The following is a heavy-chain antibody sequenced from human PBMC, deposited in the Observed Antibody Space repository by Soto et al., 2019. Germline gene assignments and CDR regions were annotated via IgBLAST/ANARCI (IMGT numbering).Heavy chain of an antibody. CDR3: ARGGYQLLFAFDI. CDR1: GFTFSSYW. V-gene: IGHV3-74*01. D-gene: IGHD2-2*01. J-gene: IGHJ3*02. Sequence: EVQLVESGGGLVQPGGSLRLSCAASGFTFSSYWMHWVRQAPGKGLVWVSRINSDGSSTSYADSVKGRFTISRENAKNTLYLQMNSLRAEDTAVYYCARGGYQLLFAFDIWGQGTMVTVSS. CDR2: INSDGSST.